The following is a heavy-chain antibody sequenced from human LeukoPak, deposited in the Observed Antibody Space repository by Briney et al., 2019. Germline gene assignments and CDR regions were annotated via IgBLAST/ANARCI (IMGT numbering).Heavy chain of an antibody. CDR3: ARDLGSGYYHTFDH. D-gene: IGHD3-22*01. J-gene: IGHJ4*01. V-gene: IGHV1-18*01. Sequence: ASVKVSCKASGYSFTSYGMCWVRQAPGQGLEWMGWIIPYNGNTKYEQNFQGRVTMTRETSISTAYMELRRPTPDDQPMRYVARDLGSGYYHTFDHWGNGPLV. CDR1: GYSFTSYG. CDR2: IIPYNGNT.